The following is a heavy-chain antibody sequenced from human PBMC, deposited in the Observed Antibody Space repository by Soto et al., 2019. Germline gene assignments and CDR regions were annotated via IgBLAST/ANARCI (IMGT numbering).Heavy chain of an antibody. Sequence: QVQLVESGGGVVQPGRSLRLSCAGSGYTFGSYGIHWVRQAPGKGLEWVAVISSHGSDKYYIDSVEGRFTISRDNSRNTVYLQMNSLRAEDTAVYYCAKDTYFGTGTHYIFDHWGQGTLVTVSS. CDR2: ISSHGSDK. CDR3: AKDTYFGTGTHYIFDH. CDR1: GYTFGSYG. V-gene: IGHV3-30*18. D-gene: IGHD3-10*01. J-gene: IGHJ4*02.